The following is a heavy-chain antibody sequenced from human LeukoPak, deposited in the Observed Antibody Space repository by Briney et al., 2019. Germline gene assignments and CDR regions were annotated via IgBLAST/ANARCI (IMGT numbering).Heavy chain of an antibody. Sequence: PGGSLRLSCVASGFAFSGYSMNWVRQAPGKGLEWVSHISSSSSTMYYADSVKGRFTISRDNAKNSLYLQMNSLRAEDTAVYYCASFSYYYYYGMDVWGQGTTVTVSS. V-gene: IGHV3-48*04. CDR1: GFAFSGYS. J-gene: IGHJ6*02. D-gene: IGHD3-16*02. CDR3: ASFSYYYYYGMDV. CDR2: ISSSSSTM.